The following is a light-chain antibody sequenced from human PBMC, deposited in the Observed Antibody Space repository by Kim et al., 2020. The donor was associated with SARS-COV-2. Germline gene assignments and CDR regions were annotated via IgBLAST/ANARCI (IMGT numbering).Light chain of an antibody. CDR3: GTWDSSLSAVV. CDR1: SSNSGKNY. CDR2: DNN. Sequence: GQKVTISCSGSSSNSGKNYVTWYQQLPGTAPKLLIYDNNKRPSGIPDRFSGSKSGTSATLGITGLQTGDEADYYCGTWDSSLSAVVFGGGTQLTVL. J-gene: IGLJ2*01. V-gene: IGLV1-51*01.